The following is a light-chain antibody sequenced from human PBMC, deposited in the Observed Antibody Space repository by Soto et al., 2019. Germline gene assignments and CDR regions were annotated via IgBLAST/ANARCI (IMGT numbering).Light chain of an antibody. CDR1: QSVSSD. CDR2: GAS. V-gene: IGKV3-15*01. CDR3: QQYNNWPRT. Sequence: EIVMTQSPATLSLSPGARATLPCRASQSVSSDLAWYHQKPGQAPRLLIYGASTRATGIPARFSGSGSGTEFTLTINSLQSEDFAVYYCQQYNNWPRTFGQGTKVDIK. J-gene: IGKJ1*01.